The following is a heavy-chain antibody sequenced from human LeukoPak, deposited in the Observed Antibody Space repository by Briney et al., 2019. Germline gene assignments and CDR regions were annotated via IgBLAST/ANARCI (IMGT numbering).Heavy chain of an antibody. CDR3: ARAYKDYYYYYMDV. V-gene: IGHV1-46*01. CDR1: GYTFTNYY. D-gene: IGHD1-1*01. Sequence: GASVKVSCKASGYTFTNYYMHWVRPAPGQGLEWMGIINPSGGSTSYAQKFQGRVTMTRDTSISTAYMELSRLRSDDTAVYYCARAYKDYYYYYMDVWGKGTTVTVSS. CDR2: INPSGGST. J-gene: IGHJ6*03.